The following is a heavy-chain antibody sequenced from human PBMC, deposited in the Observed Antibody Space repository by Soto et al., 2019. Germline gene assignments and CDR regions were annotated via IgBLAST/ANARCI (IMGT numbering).Heavy chain of an antibody. V-gene: IGHV3-23*01. Sequence: EVQLLESGGGLVQPGGSLRLSCAASGFTFSSYAMSWVLQAPGKGLEWVSAISGSGGSTYYADSVKGRFTISRDNAKNTLYLQMNSLRAEDTAVYYCAKHNSMSGGYYYYYYYGRDVWGQGTTVTVAS. D-gene: IGHD1-26*01. J-gene: IGHJ6*02. CDR3: AKHNSMSGGYYYYYYYGRDV. CDR1: GFTFSSYA. CDR2: ISGSGGST.